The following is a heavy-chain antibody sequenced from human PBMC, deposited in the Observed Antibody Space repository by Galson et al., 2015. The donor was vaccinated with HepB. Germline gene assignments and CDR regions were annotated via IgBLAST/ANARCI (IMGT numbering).Heavy chain of an antibody. CDR3: TSRVIWFGELSI. J-gene: IGHJ3*02. V-gene: IGHV3-15*07. D-gene: IGHD3-10*01. Sequence: SLRLSCAASGFTFSNAWMNWVRQAPGKGLEWVGRIKSKTDGGTTDYAAPVKGRFTISRDDSKNTLYLQMNSLKTEDTAVYYCTSRVIWFGELSIWGQGTMVTVSS. CDR1: GFTFSNAW. CDR2: IKSKTDGGTT.